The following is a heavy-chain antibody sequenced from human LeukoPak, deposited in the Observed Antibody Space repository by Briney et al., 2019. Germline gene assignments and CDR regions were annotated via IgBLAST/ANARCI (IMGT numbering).Heavy chain of an antibody. D-gene: IGHD2-21*02. J-gene: IGHJ4*02. CDR3: ERDAGGSDSSRFYY. CDR2: ISYDGSTK. CDR1: GFTHTKYA. V-gene: IGHV3-30-3*01. Sequence: PGGSLSHSRAASGFTHTKYAIQCVRQAPGKGLEWVAVISYDGSTKYYADSVKGRFTISRDNSKNTLYLQMNSLRAEDTAVYYLERDAGGSDSSRFYYWVQGTLVTVSS.